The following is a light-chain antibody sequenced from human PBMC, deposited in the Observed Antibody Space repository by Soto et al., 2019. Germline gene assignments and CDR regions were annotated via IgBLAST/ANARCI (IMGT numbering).Light chain of an antibody. V-gene: IGKV3-11*01. J-gene: IGKJ4*01. CDR3: QQRSNFLT. CDR2: DAS. Sequence: EIVLTQSPATLSLSPGERATLSCRASQSVSSYLDWYQQKPGQAPRLLIYDASNRATGIPARFSGSGSGTDFTLTISSLEPEDFAVYYCQQRSNFLTFGGGTKVEIK. CDR1: QSVSSY.